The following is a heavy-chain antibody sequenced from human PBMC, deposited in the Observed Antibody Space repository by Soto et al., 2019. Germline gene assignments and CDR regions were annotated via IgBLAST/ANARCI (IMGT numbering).Heavy chain of an antibody. CDR3: ARDSSGWFSDYFDY. D-gene: IGHD6-19*01. V-gene: IGHV3-23*01. CDR2: ISGSGGST. CDR1: GFTFSSYA. Sequence: GGSLRLSCAASGFTFSSYAMSWVRQAPGKGLEWVSAISGSGGSTYYADSAKGRFTISRDNSKNTLYLQMNSLRAEDTAVYYCARDSSGWFSDYFDYWGQGTLVTVSS. J-gene: IGHJ4*02.